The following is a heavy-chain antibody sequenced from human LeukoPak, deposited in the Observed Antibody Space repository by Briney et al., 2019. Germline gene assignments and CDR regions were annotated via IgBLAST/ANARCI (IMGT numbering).Heavy chain of an antibody. V-gene: IGHV3-33*01. CDR1: GFTFSSYG. J-gene: IGHJ4*02. D-gene: IGHD5-18*01. CDR3: ARVVSGGYSSIDY. CDR2: IWYDGSNK. Sequence: GGSLRLSCAASGFTFSSYGMHWVRQAPGKGLEWVAVIWYDGSNKYYADSVKGRFTISRDNSKNTLYLQMNSLRAEDTAVYYCARVVSGGYSSIDYWGREPWSPSPQ.